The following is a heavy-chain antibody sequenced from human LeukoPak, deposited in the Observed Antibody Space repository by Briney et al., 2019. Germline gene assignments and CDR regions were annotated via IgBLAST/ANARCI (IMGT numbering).Heavy chain of an antibody. V-gene: IGHV3-21*01. CDR3: ARDRLRGLQSDSGNHQNYFDF. CDR1: GFTFSSYD. CDR2: ISSSSSYI. Sequence: KPGRSLRLSCAASGFTFSSYDMNWVRQAPGKGLEWVSYISSSSSYIYYADSVKGRFTISRDNAKNSLYLQMNSLRAEDAAVYYCARDRLRGLQSDSGNHQNYFDFWGQGTLVTVSS. D-gene: IGHD1-26*01. J-gene: IGHJ4*02.